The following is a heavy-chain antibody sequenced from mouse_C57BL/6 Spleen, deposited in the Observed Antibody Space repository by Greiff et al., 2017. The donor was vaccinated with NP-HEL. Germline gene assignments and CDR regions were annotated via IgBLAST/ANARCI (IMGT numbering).Heavy chain of an antibody. Sequence: QVQLQQPGTVLVKPGASVKLSCKASGYTFTSYWMHWVKQRPGPGLAWIGNINPSNGGTNYNEKFKSKATLTVDKSSSTSYMQLSSLTSEDSAVYYCARPYYSNHWYFDVWGTGTTVTVSS. J-gene: IGHJ1*03. CDR3: ARPYYSNHWYFDV. CDR2: INPSNGGT. D-gene: IGHD2-5*01. CDR1: GYTFTSYW. V-gene: IGHV1-53*01.